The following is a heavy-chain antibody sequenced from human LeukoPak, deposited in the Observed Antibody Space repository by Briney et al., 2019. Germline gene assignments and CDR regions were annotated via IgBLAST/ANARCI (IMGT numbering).Heavy chain of an antibody. CDR2: IYYSGST. Sequence: NPSETLSLTCTVSGGSISSYYWSWIRQSPGKGLEWIGYIYYSGSTDYNPSLKSRVTISVDTSKNQFSLKLSSVTAADTAVYYCARLPILWFGESSHYYYYGMDVWGQGTTVTVSS. CDR1: GGSISSYY. J-gene: IGHJ6*02. D-gene: IGHD3-10*01. V-gene: IGHV4-59*08. CDR3: ARLPILWFGESSHYYYYGMDV.